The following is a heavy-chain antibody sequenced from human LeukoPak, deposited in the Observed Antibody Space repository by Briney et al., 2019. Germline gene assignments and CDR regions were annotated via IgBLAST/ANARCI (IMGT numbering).Heavy chain of an antibody. Sequence: GGSLRLSCAASGFTFSSCGMHWVRQAPGKGLEWVAVIWYDGSNKYYADSVKGRFTISRDNSKNTLYLQMNSLRAEDTAVYYCAKDRHWNYAYYYYYMDVWGKGTTVTVSS. CDR3: AKDRHWNYAYYYYYMDV. D-gene: IGHD1-7*01. CDR2: IWYDGSNK. CDR1: GFTFSSCG. V-gene: IGHV3-33*06. J-gene: IGHJ6*03.